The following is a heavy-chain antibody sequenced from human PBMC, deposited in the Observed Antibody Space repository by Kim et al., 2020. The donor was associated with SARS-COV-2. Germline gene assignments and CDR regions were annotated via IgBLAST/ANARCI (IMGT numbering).Heavy chain of an antibody. D-gene: IGHD3-22*01. Sequence: GGSLRLSCAASGFTFSSYAMSWVRQAPGKGLEWVSAISGSGGSTYYADSVKGRFTISRDNSKNTLYLQMNSLRAEDTAVYYCAAGGSYYYDSSGYSQDYWGQGTLVTVSS. CDR2: ISGSGGST. J-gene: IGHJ4*02. CDR1: GFTFSSYA. CDR3: AAGGSYYYDSSGYSQDY. V-gene: IGHV3-23*01.